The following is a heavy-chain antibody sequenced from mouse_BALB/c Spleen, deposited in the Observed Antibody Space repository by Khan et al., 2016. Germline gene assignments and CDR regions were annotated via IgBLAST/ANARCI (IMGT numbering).Heavy chain of an antibody. J-gene: IGHJ4*01. CDR1: GYSITSDYA. CDR3: ARTADTLYYAMDY. D-gene: IGHD1-2*01. V-gene: IGHV3-2*02. Sequence: EVQLQESGPGLVKPSQSLSLTCTVTGYSITSDYAWNWIRQFPGNKLEWMGYISSSGSTSYNPSLKSRISITRDTSKNHFFLQLNSVTTEDTATYYCARTADTLYYAMDYWGQGTSVTVSS. CDR2: ISSSGST.